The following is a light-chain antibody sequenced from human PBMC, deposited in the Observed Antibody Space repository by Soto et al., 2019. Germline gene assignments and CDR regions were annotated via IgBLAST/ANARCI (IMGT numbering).Light chain of an antibody. CDR1: QSVSSSY. J-gene: IGKJ4*01. Sequence: EIVLTQSPGTLSLSPGERATLSCMASQSVSSSYLAWYQQKPGQAPRLLIYGASSRATGIPDRFSGSGYGTDFTLTISRLEPEDFAVYYCQQYGSSPLTFGGGTKVEIK. CDR2: GAS. CDR3: QQYGSSPLT. V-gene: IGKV3-20*01.